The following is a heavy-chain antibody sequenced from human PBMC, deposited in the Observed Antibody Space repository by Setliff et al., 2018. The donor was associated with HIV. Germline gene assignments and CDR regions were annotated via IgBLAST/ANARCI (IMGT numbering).Heavy chain of an antibody. D-gene: IGHD3-22*01. CDR2: ISSSGSTI. CDR3: AKDRNRFYYDSSGYPDY. V-gene: IGHV3-11*04. CDR1: GFTFSDYY. Sequence: PGGSRRLSCAASGFTFSDYYMSWIRQAPGKGLEWVSYISSSGSTIYYADSVKGRFTISRDNAKNSLYLQMNSLRAEDTAVYYCAKDRNRFYYDSSGYPDYWGQGTLVTVSS. J-gene: IGHJ4*02.